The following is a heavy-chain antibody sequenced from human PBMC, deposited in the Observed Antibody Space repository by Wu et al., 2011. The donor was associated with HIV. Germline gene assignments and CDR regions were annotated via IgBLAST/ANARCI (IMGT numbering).Heavy chain of an antibody. V-gene: IGHV1-69*05. Sequence: QVQLVQSGAEVKKPGSSVKVSCQASGGTFKTYAISWVRQAPGQGLEWMGGIIPLLGTPNYAQKFQDRVTITTDESTNTAYMELSSLRWEDTAIFYCTRLSYYGDSGYYYFDDWGRGTLVTVSS. CDR1: GGTFKTYA. D-gene: IGHD3-22*01. CDR2: IIPLLGTP. CDR3: TRLSYYGDSGYYYFDD. J-gene: IGHJ4*02.